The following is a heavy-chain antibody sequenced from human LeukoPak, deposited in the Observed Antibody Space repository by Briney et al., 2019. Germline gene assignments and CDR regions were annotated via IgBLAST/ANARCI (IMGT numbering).Heavy chain of an antibody. CDR3: ARGSGSGWYGWFAP. CDR1: GFTFSSYA. V-gene: IGHV3-23*01. Sequence: GGSLRLSCAASGFTFSSYAMSWVRQAPGKGLEWVSAISGSGGSTYYADSVKGRFTISRDNSKNTFYLQMNSLRAEDTAVYFCARGSGSGWYGWFAPWGQGTLVTVSS. J-gene: IGHJ5*02. CDR2: ISGSGGST. D-gene: IGHD6-19*01.